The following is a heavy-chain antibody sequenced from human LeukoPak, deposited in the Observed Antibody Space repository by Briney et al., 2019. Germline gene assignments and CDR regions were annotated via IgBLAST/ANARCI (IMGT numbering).Heavy chain of an antibody. D-gene: IGHD6-19*01. CDR3: ARDNIGQWLPKDYFDY. J-gene: IGHJ4*02. CDR1: GGSISSYY. Sequence: PSETLSLTCTVSGGSISSYYWSWIRQPAGKGLEWIGRIYTSGSTNYNPSLKSRVTMSVDTSKNQFSLKLSSVTAADTAVYYCARDNIGQWLPKDYFDYWGQGTLVTVSS. CDR2: IYTSGST. V-gene: IGHV4-4*07.